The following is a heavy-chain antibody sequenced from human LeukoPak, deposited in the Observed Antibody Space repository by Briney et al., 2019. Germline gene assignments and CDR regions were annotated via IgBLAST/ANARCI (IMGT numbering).Heavy chain of an antibody. J-gene: IGHJ4*02. CDR2: ISWNSGSI. Sequence: GGSLRLSCAASGFTFVDYAMHWVRQAPGKGLEWVSGISWNSGSIGYADSVKGRFTISRDNAKNSLYLQMNSLRAEDTALYYCAKEPPGDGYNYFDYWGQGTLVTVSS. D-gene: IGHD5-12*01. CDR3: AKEPPGDGYNYFDY. CDR1: GFTFVDYA. V-gene: IGHV3-9*01.